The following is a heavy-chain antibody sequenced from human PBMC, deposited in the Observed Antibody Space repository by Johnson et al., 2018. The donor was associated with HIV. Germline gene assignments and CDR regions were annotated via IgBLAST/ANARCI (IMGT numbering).Heavy chain of an antibody. CDR1: EFTFSSYA. J-gene: IGHJ3*02. CDR2: ISGSGGST. D-gene: IGHD3-10*01. CDR3: AKVGSYYPSTGGNAFDI. V-gene: IGHV3-23*04. Sequence: VQLVESGGGVVQPERSLRLSCAASEFTFSSYAMSWVRQAPGKGLEWVSAISGSGGSTYYADSVKGRFTISRDNSKNTLYLQMNSLRAEDTAVYYCAKVGSYYPSTGGNAFDIWGQGTMVTVSS.